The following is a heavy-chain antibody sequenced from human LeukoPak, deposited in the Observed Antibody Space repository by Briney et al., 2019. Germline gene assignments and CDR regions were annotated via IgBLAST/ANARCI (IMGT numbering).Heavy chain of an antibody. CDR2: IISSSIYI. CDR3: ARGYRIVDLFCALL. CDR1: GFIFSHYT. D-gene: IGHD1-26*01. J-gene: IGHJ3*01. Sequence: GGSLRLSCAASGFIFSHYTMNWVRQAPGKGLEWVSSIISSSIYIYYADSVKGRFTISRDNAKNSLYLQMDSLRAEDTAVYYCARGYRIVDLFCALLWGQGTIITVSS. V-gene: IGHV3-21*01.